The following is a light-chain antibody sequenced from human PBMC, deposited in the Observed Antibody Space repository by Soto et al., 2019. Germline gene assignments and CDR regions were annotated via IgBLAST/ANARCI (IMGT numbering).Light chain of an antibody. Sequence: QSVLTQAPSVSGAPGQRVTMSCTGSSSNIGAGYDVHWYQQLPGTAPKLLIYGNNNRPSGVPDRFSGSKSGTSASLAITGLQAEDEADYYCQSYDSSLRDVVFGGGTQLTVL. J-gene: IGLJ2*01. V-gene: IGLV1-40*01. CDR2: GNN. CDR1: SSNIGAGYD. CDR3: QSYDSSLRDVV.